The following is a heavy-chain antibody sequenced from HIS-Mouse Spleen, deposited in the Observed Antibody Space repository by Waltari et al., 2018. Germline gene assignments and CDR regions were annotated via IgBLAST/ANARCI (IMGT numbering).Heavy chain of an antibody. J-gene: IGHJ4*02. Sequence: QVQLQESGPGLVTPSETLSLTCTVSGYSISSGYYWGWIRQPPGKGLEWIGSIYHSGSTYYNPSLKSRVTISVDTSKNQFSLKLSSVTAADTAVYYCARADDFWSGSFDYWGQGTLVTVSS. CDR2: IYHSGST. CDR1: GYSISSGYY. V-gene: IGHV4-38-2*02. D-gene: IGHD3-3*01. CDR3: ARADDFWSGSFDY.